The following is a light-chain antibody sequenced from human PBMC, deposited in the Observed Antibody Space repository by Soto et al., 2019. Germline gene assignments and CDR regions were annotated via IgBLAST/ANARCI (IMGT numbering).Light chain of an antibody. CDR3: VLYMGSGISL. CDR2: STT. CDR1: SGSVSTSYY. V-gene: IGLV8-61*01. Sequence: QTVVTQEPSFSVSPGGTVTLTCGLSSGSVSTSYYASWYQQTPGQAPRTLIYSTTTRSSGVPDRFSGSILGNKAALTITGAQADDDSDYYCVLYMGSGISLFGGGTKLTVL. J-gene: IGLJ2*01.